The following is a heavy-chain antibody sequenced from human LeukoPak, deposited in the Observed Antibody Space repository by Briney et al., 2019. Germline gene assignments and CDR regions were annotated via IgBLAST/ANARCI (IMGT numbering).Heavy chain of an antibody. CDR1: GFILSSYR. CDR3: AREAAAAHPDF. V-gene: IGHV3-7*05. D-gene: IGHD6-13*01. Sequence: GGSLRLSCAASGFILSSYRMSWVRQAPGKGLEWVANIKQDGSEKYYVDSVKGRFTISRDNAKNSLYLQMNSLRAEDTAVYYCAREAAAAHPDFWGQGTLVVVSS. J-gene: IGHJ4*02. CDR2: IKQDGSEK.